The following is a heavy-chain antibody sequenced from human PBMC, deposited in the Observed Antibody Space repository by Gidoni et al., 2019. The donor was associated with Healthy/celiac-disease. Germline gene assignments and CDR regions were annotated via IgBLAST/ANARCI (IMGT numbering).Heavy chain of an antibody. V-gene: IGHV4-38-2*02. Sequence: QVQLQESGPGLVKPSETLSLTCAVSGYSISSGYYWGWIRQPPGKGLEWIGSIYHSGSTYYNPSLKSRVTISVDTSKNQFSLKLSSVTAADTAVYYCARDMDYDYIWGSYRYTGLDYWGQGTLVTVSS. CDR2: IYHSGST. J-gene: IGHJ4*02. D-gene: IGHD3-16*02. CDR1: GYSISSGYY. CDR3: ARDMDYDYIWGSYRYTGLDY.